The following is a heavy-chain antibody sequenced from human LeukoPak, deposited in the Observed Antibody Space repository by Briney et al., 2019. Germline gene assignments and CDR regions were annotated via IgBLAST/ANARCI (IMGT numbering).Heavy chain of an antibody. D-gene: IGHD3-22*01. V-gene: IGHV3-11*01. CDR2: ISSSGSTI. CDR3: ARDLIWYYDSSGYHLPGY. J-gene: IGHJ4*02. CDR1: GFTFSDYY. Sequence: GGSLRLSCAASGFTFSDYYMRWVRQAPGKGLEWVSYISSSGSTIYYADSVKGRFTISRDNAKNSLYLQMNSLRAEDTAVYYCARDLIWYYDSSGYHLPGYWGQGTLVTVSS.